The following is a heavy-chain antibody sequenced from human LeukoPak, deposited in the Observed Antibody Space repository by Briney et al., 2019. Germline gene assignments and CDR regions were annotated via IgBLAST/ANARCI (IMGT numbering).Heavy chain of an antibody. D-gene: IGHD5-12*01. J-gene: IGHJ4*02. CDR2: ISAYNGNT. V-gene: IGHV1-18*01. CDR3: ARGPDRSDGYIDFDY. CDR1: GYTFTSYG. Sequence: ASVKVSCTASGYTFTSYGISWVRQAPGQGLEWMGWISAYNGNTNYAQKLQGRVTMATDTSTSTAYMELRSLRSDDTAVYYCARGPDRSDGYIDFDYWGQGTLVTVSS.